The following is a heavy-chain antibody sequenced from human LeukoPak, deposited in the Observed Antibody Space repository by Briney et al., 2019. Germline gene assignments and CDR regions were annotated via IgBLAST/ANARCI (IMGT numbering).Heavy chain of an antibody. CDR3: ARDFEDSSSWYRDAFDI. CDR1: GDSVSSNSAA. Sequence: SQTLSLTCALSGDSVSSNSAAWNWIRQSPSRGLEWLGRTYYRSKWYNDYAVSVKSRITINPDTSKNQFSLQLNSVTPEDTAVYYCARDFEDSSSWYRDAFDIWGQGTMVTVSS. CDR2: TYYRSKWYN. V-gene: IGHV6-1*01. D-gene: IGHD6-13*01. J-gene: IGHJ3*02.